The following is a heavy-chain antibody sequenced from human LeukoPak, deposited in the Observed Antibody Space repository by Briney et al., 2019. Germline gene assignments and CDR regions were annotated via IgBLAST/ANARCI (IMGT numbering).Heavy chain of an antibody. J-gene: IGHJ4*02. Sequence: SETLSLTCTVSGGSISSSSYYWDWIRQPPGKGLEWIGGIYYRGSTYYNASLKSRVTISVDTSKNQFSLKLNSVTAADTAVYYCARRNSGLDYWGQGTLVTVSS. CDR1: GGSISSSSYY. V-gene: IGHV4-39*01. CDR2: IYYRGST. D-gene: IGHD3-10*01. CDR3: ARRNSGLDY.